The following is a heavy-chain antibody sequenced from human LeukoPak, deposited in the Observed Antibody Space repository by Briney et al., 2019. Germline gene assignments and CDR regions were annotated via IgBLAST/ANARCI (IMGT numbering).Heavy chain of an antibody. V-gene: IGHV4-59*08. CDR1: GGSISSYY. CDR2: IYYSGST. CDR3: ARGLVAARGQNWFDP. D-gene: IGHD6-6*01. Sequence: SETLSLTCTVSGGSISSYYWSWIRQPPGKGLEWIGYIYYSGSTNYNPSLTSRVTISVDTSKNQFSLKLSSVTAADTAVYYCARGLVAARGQNWFDPWGQGTLVTVSS. J-gene: IGHJ5*02.